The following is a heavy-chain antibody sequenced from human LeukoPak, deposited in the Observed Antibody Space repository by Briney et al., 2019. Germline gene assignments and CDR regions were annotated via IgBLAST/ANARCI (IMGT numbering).Heavy chain of an antibody. Sequence: GGSLTLSCAVSGFFFAGYGMTWLRQAPGKGREWVSGIALNDDDTDYADSVRGRFTISRDNFQSSLYLQMNSLRAEDTAVYYCARLILTGVPTRGYFDSWGEGTLVTVSS. CDR3: ARLILTGVPTRGYFDS. J-gene: IGHJ4*02. D-gene: IGHD3-9*01. V-gene: IGHV3-23*01. CDR1: GFFFAGYG. CDR2: IALNDDDT.